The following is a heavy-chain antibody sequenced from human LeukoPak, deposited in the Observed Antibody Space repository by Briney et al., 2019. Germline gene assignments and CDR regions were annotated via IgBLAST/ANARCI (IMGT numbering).Heavy chain of an antibody. CDR3: AKDRVTVITSPFAY. CDR2: VSSRGVRT. J-gene: IGHJ4*02. CDR1: GFTVVNYA. D-gene: IGHD4-23*01. Sequence: GGSLRLSCSASGFTVVNYAMSWVRQAPGKGRECVSCVSSRGVRTYYADSVKGRFTISRDNSENTLFLEMNNLMAEDTAVYYCAKDRVTVITSPFAYWGQGTLVTVSS. V-gene: IGHV3-23*01.